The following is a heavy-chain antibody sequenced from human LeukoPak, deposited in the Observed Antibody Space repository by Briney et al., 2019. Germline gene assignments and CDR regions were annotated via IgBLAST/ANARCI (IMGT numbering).Heavy chain of an antibody. CDR3: ARGRSITLLRGVAMSDGFDI. D-gene: IGHD3-10*01. V-gene: IGHV3-21*01. J-gene: IGHJ3*02. CDR2: TDTSGNYI. CDR1: GFTFSNYG. Sequence: PGGSLRLSCAASGFTFSNYGMNWISHAPGNGLEWVSFTDTSGNYIYYGDSVKGRFTISRDNAKNLVFLQMNGLRAEDTAVYYCARGRSITLLRGVAMSDGFDIWGQGAMVAVSS.